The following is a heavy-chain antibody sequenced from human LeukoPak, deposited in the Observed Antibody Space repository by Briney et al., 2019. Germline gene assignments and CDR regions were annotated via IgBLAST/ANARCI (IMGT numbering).Heavy chain of an antibody. CDR2: ISRSGGTT. J-gene: IGHJ6*03. D-gene: IGHD2-15*01. V-gene: IGHV3-23*01. CDR3: TKRGGTESFYYYYYMDV. CDR1: GFTFSSYD. Sequence: GGTLRLSCAASGFTFSSYDMTWVRQTPGKGLEWVALISRSGGTTYYADSVKGRFTISRDNSKNTLYLQMNSLRAEDTAEYYCTKRGGTESFYYYYYMDVWGKGTTVTVSS.